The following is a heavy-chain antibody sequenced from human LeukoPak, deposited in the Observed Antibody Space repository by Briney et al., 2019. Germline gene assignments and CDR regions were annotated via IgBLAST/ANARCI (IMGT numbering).Heavy chain of an antibody. V-gene: IGHV3-23*01. CDR3: AKDLIAVAGTPWDAFDI. J-gene: IGHJ3*02. CDR2: ISGSGGST. D-gene: IGHD6-19*01. CDR1: GFTFSSYA. Sequence: GGSLRLSCAASGFTFSSYAMSWVRQAPGKGLEWVSAISGSGGSTYYADPVKGRFTISRDNSKNTLYLQMNSLRAEDTAVYYCAKDLIAVAGTPWDAFDIWGQGTMVTVSS.